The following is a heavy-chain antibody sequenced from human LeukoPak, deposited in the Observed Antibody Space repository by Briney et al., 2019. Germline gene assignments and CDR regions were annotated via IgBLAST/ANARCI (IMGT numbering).Heavy chain of an antibody. CDR1: GYTFTSYY. CDR3: ARVLLRYYYDSSGYYGPFDP. CDR2: INPSGGST. J-gene: IGHJ5*02. V-gene: IGHV1-46*01. D-gene: IGHD3-22*01. Sequence: GASVKVSCKASGYTFTSYYMHWVRQAPGQELEWMGIINPSGGSTSYAQKFQGRVTMTRDMSTSTVYMELSSLRSEDTAMYYCARVLLRYYYDSSGYYGPFDPWGQGTLVTVSS.